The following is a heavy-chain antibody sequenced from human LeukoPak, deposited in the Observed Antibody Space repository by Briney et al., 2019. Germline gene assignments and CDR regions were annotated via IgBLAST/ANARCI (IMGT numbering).Heavy chain of an antibody. CDR1: GFTFSSYG. CDR2: IWYDGSDK. J-gene: IGHJ4*02. CDR3: ARDEGVPTNYRFDY. D-gene: IGHD4-11*01. V-gene: IGHV3-33*01. Sequence: GGSLRLSCGASGFTFSSYGMHWVRQAPGKGLEWVAVIWYDGSDKYYADSVKGRFTISRDNSKNTLYLQMNSLRAEDTAVYYCARDEGVPTNYRFDYWGQGTLVTVSS.